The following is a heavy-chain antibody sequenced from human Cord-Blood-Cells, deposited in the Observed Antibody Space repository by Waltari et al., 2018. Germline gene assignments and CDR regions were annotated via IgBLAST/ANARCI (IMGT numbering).Heavy chain of an antibody. CDR1: GGSISSYY. D-gene: IGHD5-18*01. Sequence: QVQLQESGPGLVKPSETLSLTCTVSGGSISSYYWSWIRQPPGKGLEWIGYIYYSGSTNYNPSLKSRVTISVDTSKNQFSLMLSSVTAADTAVYYCARVPRGYSYEYYFDYWGQGTLVTVSS. V-gene: IGHV4-59*01. CDR2: IYYSGST. J-gene: IGHJ4*02. CDR3: ARVPRGYSYEYYFDY.